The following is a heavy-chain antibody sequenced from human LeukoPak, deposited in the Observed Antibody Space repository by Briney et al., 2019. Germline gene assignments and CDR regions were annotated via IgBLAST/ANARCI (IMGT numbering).Heavy chain of an antibody. J-gene: IGHJ3*02. CDR3: AREVRYYGDPNDAFDI. CDR2: IYYSGST. CDR1: GGSISSYY. V-gene: IGHV4-59*01. D-gene: IGHD4-17*01. Sequence: SETLSLTCTVSGGSISSYYWSWIRQPPGKGLGWIGYIYYSGSTNYNPSLKSRVTISVDTSKNQFSLKLSSVTAADTAVYYCAREVRYYGDPNDAFDIWGQGTMVTVSS.